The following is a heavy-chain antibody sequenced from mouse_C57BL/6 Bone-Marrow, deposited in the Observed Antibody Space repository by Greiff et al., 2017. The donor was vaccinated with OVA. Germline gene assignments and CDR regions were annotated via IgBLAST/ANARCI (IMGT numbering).Heavy chain of an antibody. CDR1: GFTFSDYY. V-gene: IGHV5-12*01. Sequence: EVKLVESGGGLVQPGGSLKLSCAASGFTFSDYYMYWVRQTPEKRLEWVAYISNGGGSTYYPDTVKGRFTISRDNAKNTLYLQMSRLKSEDTAMYYCARRYYYGSSYDAMDYWGQGTSVTVSS. CDR2: ISNGGGST. D-gene: IGHD1-1*01. CDR3: ARRYYYGSSYDAMDY. J-gene: IGHJ4*01.